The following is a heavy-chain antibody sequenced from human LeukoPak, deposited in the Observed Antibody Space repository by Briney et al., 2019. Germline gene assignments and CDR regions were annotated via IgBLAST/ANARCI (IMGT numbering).Heavy chain of an antibody. CDR3: ARVGGSTSLHFDY. D-gene: IGHD2-2*01. Sequence: SETLSLTCAVSGYSISSGYYWGWIRPPPGKGREWIGIIYHSGSTYYKPSMKRRVTISEDKNKNKVYLKVSSVTAADTAVYYCARVGGSTSLHFDYWGQGTLVTVSS. V-gene: IGHV4-38-2*01. CDR1: GYSISSGYY. J-gene: IGHJ4*02. CDR2: IYHSGST.